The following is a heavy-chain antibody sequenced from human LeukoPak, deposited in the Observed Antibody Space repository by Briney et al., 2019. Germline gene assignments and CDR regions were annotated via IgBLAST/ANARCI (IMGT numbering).Heavy chain of an antibody. V-gene: IGHV1-2*02. J-gene: IGHJ5*02. CDR2: INPNSGGT. D-gene: IGHD5-24*01. CDR1: GYTFTGYY. CDR3: ARGRDGYNFAWFDP. Sequence: ASVKVSCKASGYTFTGYYMHWVRQAPGQGLEWMGWINPNSGGTNYAQKFQGRVTMTRDTSISTAYMELSRLRSDDTAVYYCARGRDGYNFAWFDPWGQGTLVTVSS.